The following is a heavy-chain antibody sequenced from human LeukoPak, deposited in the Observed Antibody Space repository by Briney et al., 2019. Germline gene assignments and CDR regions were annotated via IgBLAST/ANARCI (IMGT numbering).Heavy chain of an antibody. CDR3: AKGSPMVRGVHFVDY. V-gene: IGHV3-9*01. D-gene: IGHD3-10*01. Sequence: GGSLRLSCAASGFTFDDYAMHWVRQAPGKGLEWVSGISWNSGSIGYADSVKGRFTISRDNAKNSLYLQMNSLRAEDTALYYCAKGSPMVRGVHFVDYWGQGTLVTVSS. J-gene: IGHJ4*02. CDR2: ISWNSGSI. CDR1: GFTFDDYA.